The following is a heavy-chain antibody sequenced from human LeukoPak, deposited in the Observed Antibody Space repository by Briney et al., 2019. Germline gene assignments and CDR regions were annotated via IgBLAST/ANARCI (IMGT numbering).Heavy chain of an antibody. V-gene: IGHV3-30-3*01. CDR2: ISYDGSNK. Sequence: PGGSLRLSCAASGFTFSSYWMSWVRQAPGKGLEWVAVISYDGSNKYYADSVKGRFTISRDNSKNTLYLQMNSLRAEDTAVYYCARDLCTELLQECYFDYWGQGTLVTVSS. CDR3: ARDLCTELLQECYFDY. CDR1: GFTFSSYW. J-gene: IGHJ4*02. D-gene: IGHD1-26*01.